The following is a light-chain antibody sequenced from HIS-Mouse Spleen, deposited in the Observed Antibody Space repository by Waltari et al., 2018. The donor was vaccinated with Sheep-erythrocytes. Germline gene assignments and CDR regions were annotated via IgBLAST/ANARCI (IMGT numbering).Light chain of an antibody. Sequence: QSALTQPRPVSGSPGQSVTISCTGTSSVVGGYNTVSWYQQHPGKAPQLMIYDVSKRPSGVPDRFSGSKSGNTASLTISGLQAEDEADYYCCSYAGSYTFVVFGGGTKLTVL. J-gene: IGLJ2*01. CDR3: CSYAGSYTFVV. CDR1: SSVVGGYNT. V-gene: IGLV2-11*01. CDR2: DVS.